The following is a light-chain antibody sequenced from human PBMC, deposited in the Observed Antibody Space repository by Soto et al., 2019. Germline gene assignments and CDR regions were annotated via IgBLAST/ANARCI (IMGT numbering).Light chain of an antibody. J-gene: IGKJ4*01. V-gene: IGKV3-15*01. CDR1: QSVRSH. CDR3: QQYNDWPRT. Sequence: EVVMTQSPATLSVSPGERATLSCRASQSVRSHLAWYRQKPGQAPSLLIFGASTRATGVPARFSGSESGTEFTLTISSLQSEDVAVYFCQQYNDWPRTFGGGTKVEIK. CDR2: GAS.